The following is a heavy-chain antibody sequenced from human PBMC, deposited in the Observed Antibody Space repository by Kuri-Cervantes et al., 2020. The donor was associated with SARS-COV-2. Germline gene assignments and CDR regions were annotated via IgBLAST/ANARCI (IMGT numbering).Heavy chain of an antibody. J-gene: IGHJ6*03. D-gene: IGHD2-2*01. V-gene: IGHV4-30-4*08. CDR1: GGSISSGDYY. Sequence: LRLSCTVSGGSISSGDYYWSWIRQPPGKGLEWIGYIYYSGSTYYNPSLKSRVTISVDTSKNQFSLKLSSVTAADTAVYYCARAVVPAAYFYHYYMDVWGKGTTVTVSS. CDR3: ARAVVPAAYFYHYYMDV. CDR2: IYYSGST.